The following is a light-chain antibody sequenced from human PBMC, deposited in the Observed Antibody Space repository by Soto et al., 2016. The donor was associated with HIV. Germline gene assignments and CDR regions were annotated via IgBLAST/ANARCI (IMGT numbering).Light chain of an antibody. J-gene: IGKJ4*01. CDR1: QGISNS. CDR2: AAS. Sequence: AIRMTQSPSSFSASTGDRVTLTCRASQGISNSLAWYQQNPGKAPKLLIYAASTLQNGVPSRFRGSGSGTEFTLTISSLQPDDFATYYCQQYITYPLTFGGGTKLEIK. CDR3: QQYITYPLT. V-gene: IGKV1-8*01.